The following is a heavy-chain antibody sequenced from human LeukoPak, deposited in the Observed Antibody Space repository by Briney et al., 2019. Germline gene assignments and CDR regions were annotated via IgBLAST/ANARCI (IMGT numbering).Heavy chain of an antibody. CDR3: AKMYNWNYFDY. CDR1: GFTFADYA. CDR2: ISVGGGST. V-gene: IGHV3-23*01. Sequence: GGSLRLSCAASGFTFADYAITWVRQAPGKGLEWVSTISVGGGSTYYADSVKGRFTISSDNSKNTLYLQMNSLRGEDTAVYYCAKMYNWNYFDYWGQGTLVTVSS. J-gene: IGHJ4*02. D-gene: IGHD1-20*01.